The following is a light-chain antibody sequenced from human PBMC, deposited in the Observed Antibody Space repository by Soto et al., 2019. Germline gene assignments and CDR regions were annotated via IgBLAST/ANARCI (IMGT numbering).Light chain of an antibody. Sequence: EIVLTQSPATLSLSPWERATLSCRASQSISNNLAWYQQKPGQAPKLLISWASTRESGVPDRFSGSGSGTDFTLTISGLEPADLGVYYCQQRHNWPITFGQGTRLEIK. J-gene: IGKJ5*01. V-gene: IGKV3-11*01. CDR3: QQRHNWPIT. CDR1: QSISNN. CDR2: WAS.